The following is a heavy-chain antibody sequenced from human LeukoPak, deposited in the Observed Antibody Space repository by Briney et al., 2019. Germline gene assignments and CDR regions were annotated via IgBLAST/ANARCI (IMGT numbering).Heavy chain of an antibody. V-gene: IGHV1-2*02. CDR3: ARGQWMVRGVITDDY. CDR1: GYTFTGYY. Sequence: ASVKVSCKASGYTFTGYYMHWVRQAPGQGLEWMGWINPNSGGTNYAQKFQGRVTITRDTSISTAYMELNRLRSDDTAVYYCARGQWMVRGVITDDYWGQGTLVTVSS. J-gene: IGHJ4*02. CDR2: INPNSGGT. D-gene: IGHD3-10*01.